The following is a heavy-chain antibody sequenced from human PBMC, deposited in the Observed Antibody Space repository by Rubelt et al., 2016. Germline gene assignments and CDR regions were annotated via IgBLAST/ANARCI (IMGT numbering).Heavy chain of an antibody. CDR3: ATIGLEWLLEDY. Sequence: QVQLVQSGAEVKKPGASVKVSCKASGYTFTSYYMHWVRQAPGQGLEWMGIINPSGGSTSYAQKFPGRGTMTRDTSTSTVYMELSSLRSEDTAVYYCATIGLEWLLEDYWGQGTLVTVSS. J-gene: IGHJ4*02. D-gene: IGHD3-3*01. CDR2: INPSGGST. CDR1: GYTFTSYY. V-gene: IGHV1-46*01.